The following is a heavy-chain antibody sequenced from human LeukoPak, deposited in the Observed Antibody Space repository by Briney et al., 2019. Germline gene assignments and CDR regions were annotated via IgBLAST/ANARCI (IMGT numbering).Heavy chain of an antibody. CDR1: GFTFSSYG. CDR2: IWYDGSNK. Sequence: GGSLRLSCAASGFTFSSYGMHWVRQAPGKGLEGVAVIWYDGSNKYYADSVKGRFTISRDSSKNTLYLQMNSLRAEDTAVYYCARDREITMVRGVLDYRGQGTLVTVSS. CDR3: ARDREITMVRGVLDY. V-gene: IGHV3-33*01. J-gene: IGHJ4*02. D-gene: IGHD3-10*01.